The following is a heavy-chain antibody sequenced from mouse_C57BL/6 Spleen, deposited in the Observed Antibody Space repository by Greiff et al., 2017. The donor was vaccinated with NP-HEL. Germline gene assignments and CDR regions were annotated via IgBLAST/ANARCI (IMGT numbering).Heavy chain of an antibody. D-gene: IGHD1-1*01. CDR3: ARGVTTVVNAMDY. V-gene: IGHV1-82*01. CDR2: IYPGDGDT. Sequence: QVQLQQSGPELVKPGASVKISCKASGYAFSSSWMNWVKQRPGKGLEWIGRIYPGDGDTNYNGKFKGKATLTADKSSSTAYMQLSSLTSEDSAVYFCARGVTTVVNAMDYWGQGTSVTVSS. J-gene: IGHJ4*01. CDR1: GYAFSSSW.